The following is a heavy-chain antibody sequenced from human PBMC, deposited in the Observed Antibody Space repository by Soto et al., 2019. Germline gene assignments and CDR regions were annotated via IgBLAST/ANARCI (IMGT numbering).Heavy chain of an antibody. CDR2: FYYSGSS. J-gene: IGHJ4*02. V-gene: IGHV4-39*01. D-gene: IGHD4-17*01. Sequence: PEETLSLTCAVYGGSFSSYYWGWIRQPPGKGLVWIGSFYYSGSSYYNPSLKSRVTLSVDTSKNQFSLKLSSVTAADTAVYYCARHVRDYGPPGFDYWGQGTLVTVSS. CDR3: ARHVRDYGPPGFDY. CDR1: GGSFSSYY.